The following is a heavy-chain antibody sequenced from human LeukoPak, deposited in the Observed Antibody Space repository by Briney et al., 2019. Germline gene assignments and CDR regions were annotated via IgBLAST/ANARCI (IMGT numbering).Heavy chain of an antibody. D-gene: IGHD4-17*01. Sequence: SETLSLTCAVSGGSISSSNWWSWVRQPPGKGLEWIGEIYHSGSTNYNPSLKSRVTISVDKSKNQFSLKLSSVTAADTAVYYCARDLGYGDYVTGVFDPWGQGTLVTVSS. J-gene: IGHJ5*02. CDR1: GGSISSSNW. V-gene: IGHV4-4*02. CDR3: ARDLGYGDYVTGVFDP. CDR2: IYHSGST.